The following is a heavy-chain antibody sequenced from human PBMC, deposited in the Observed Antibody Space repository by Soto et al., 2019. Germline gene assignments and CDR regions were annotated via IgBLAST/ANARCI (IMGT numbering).Heavy chain of an antibody. CDR2: VSYDGSNK. V-gene: IGHV3-30*18. J-gene: IGHJ4*02. D-gene: IGHD1-26*01. CDR1: GFTLSHYD. Sequence: QVQLVESGGGVVKPGRSLRLSCVASGFTLSHYDMNWVRQAPGKGLEWVAVVSYDGSNKYYGDSVRGRFTISRDNSKNTLYLQMNSLRAEGRAVYYCAKGELTNPQVFELWVQVVLVTVSA. CDR3: AKGELTNPQVFEL.